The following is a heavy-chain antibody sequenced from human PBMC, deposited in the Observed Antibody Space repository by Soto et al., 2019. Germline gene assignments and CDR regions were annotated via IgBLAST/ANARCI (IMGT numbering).Heavy chain of an antibody. CDR3: ARDFIHSGSYYGNWFDP. J-gene: IGHJ5*02. D-gene: IGHD1-26*01. Sequence: ASVKVSCKDSGYTFTSYGISWVRQAPGQGLEWMGWISAYNGNTNYAQKLQGRVTMTTDTSTSTAYMELRSLRSDDTAVYYCARDFIHSGSYYGNWFDPWGQGTLVTVSS. CDR1: GYTFTSYG. V-gene: IGHV1-18*01. CDR2: ISAYNGNT.